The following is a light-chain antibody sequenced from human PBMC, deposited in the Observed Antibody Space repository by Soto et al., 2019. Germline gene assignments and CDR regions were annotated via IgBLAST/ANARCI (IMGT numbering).Light chain of an antibody. V-gene: IGKV2-28*01. CDR3: MQALQTPT. CDR1: QILLHSNGYNY. CDR2: LGS. J-gene: IGKJ1*01. Sequence: DIVMTQSPLSLPVTPGEPASISCSASQILLHSNGYNYLDWYLQKPGQSPQLLIYLGSNRASGVPDRFSGSGSGTDFTLKISRVEAEDVGVYYCMQALQTPTFGQGTKVDIK.